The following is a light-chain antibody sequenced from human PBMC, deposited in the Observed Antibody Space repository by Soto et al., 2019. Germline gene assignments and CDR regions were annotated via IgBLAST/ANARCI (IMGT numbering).Light chain of an antibody. CDR1: SSDVGTYNL. CDR2: EVN. CDR3: CSYAGANTLV. Sequence: QSVLTQPASVSGSPGQSLTISCTGTSSDVGTYNLVSWYQQHPGKAPRLLIFEVNKWPSGVSNHFSGSKSGNTASLTISGLQAGDEADYYCCSYAGANTLVFGGGTKLTVL. J-gene: IGLJ2*01. V-gene: IGLV2-23*02.